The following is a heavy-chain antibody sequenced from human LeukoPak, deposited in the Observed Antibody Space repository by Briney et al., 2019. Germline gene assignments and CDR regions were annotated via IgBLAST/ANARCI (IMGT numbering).Heavy chain of an antibody. CDR1: GYSISSGYY. J-gene: IGHJ5*02. CDR3: ARAYSSSWYWNWCDP. D-gene: IGHD6-13*01. V-gene: IGHV4-38-2*02. CDR2: IYNSGST. Sequence: PSETLSLTCTVSGYSISSGYYWGWIRQPPGKGLEWIGSIYNSGSTYYNPSLKSRVTISVDTSKNPFSLKMSSVTAADTALYYCARAYSSSWYWNWCDPWGQGTLVTVSS.